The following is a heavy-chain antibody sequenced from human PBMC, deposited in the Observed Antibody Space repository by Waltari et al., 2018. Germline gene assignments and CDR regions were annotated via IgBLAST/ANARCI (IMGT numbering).Heavy chain of an antibody. CDR2: IYSGGST. CDR3: AKDPRDYYYYYMDV. J-gene: IGHJ6*03. Sequence: EVPLLESGGGLVQPGGSLRLSCAASGFTFTSYAMSWVRRAPGKGLEWVSVIYSGGSTYYADSVKGRFTISRDNSKNTLYLQMNSLRAEDTAVYYCAKDPRDYYYYYMDVWGKGTTVTVSS. CDR1: GFTFTSYA. V-gene: IGHV3-23*03.